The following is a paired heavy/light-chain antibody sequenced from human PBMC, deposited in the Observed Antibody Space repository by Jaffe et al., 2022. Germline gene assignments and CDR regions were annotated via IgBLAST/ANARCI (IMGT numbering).Heavy chain of an antibody. V-gene: IGHV3-21*01. Sequence: EVQLVESGGGLVKPGGSLRLSCAASGFTFSSYSMTWVRQAPGKGLEWVSYISSSSSYMKTADSMKGRFTISRDNAKNSLYLQMNSLRAEDTAVYYCARDVGGAPGGVLEYWGQGTLVTVSS. CDR2: ISSSSSYM. J-gene: IGHJ4*02. CDR3: ARDVGGAPGGVLEY. CDR1: GFTFSSYS. D-gene: IGHD3-16*01.
Light chain of an antibody. V-gene: IGKV4-1*01. CDR2: WAS. J-gene: IGKJ1*01. CDR1: QSVLYSSNNKNY. CDR3: QQYYTTLWT. Sequence: DIVMTQSPDSLAVSLGERATINCKSSQSVLYSSNNKNYLAWYQQKPGQPPKLLIYWASTRESGVPDRFSGSGSGTDFTLTISSLQAEDVAVYYCQQYYTTLWTFGQGTKVEIK.